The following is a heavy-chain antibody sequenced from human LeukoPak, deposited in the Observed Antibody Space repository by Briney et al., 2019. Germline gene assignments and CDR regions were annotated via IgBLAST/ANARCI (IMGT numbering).Heavy chain of an antibody. Sequence: PSETLSLTCAVYGGSFSGYYWSWIRQPPGKGLEWIGEINHSGSTNYNPSLKSRVTISVDTSKNQFSLKLSSVTAADTAVYYCARGSRYGSGSYYNGLRGSTNWFDPWGQGTLVTVSS. J-gene: IGHJ5*02. V-gene: IGHV4-34*01. CDR3: ARGSRYGSGSYYNGLRGSTNWFDP. CDR2: INHSGST. D-gene: IGHD3-10*01. CDR1: GGSFSGYY.